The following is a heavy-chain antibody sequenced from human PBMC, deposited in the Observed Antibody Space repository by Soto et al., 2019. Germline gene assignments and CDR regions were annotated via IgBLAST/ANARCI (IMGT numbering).Heavy chain of an antibody. D-gene: IGHD2-2*01. CDR2: IYYSGST. J-gene: IGHJ4*02. V-gene: IGHV4-59*08. Sequence: SETLTLTSNVSRGSLSSYSSSWIRQPPGKGLEWIGYIYYSGSTNYNPSLKSRVTISVDTSKNQFSLKLSSVTAADTAVYYCARRYVSCFDYRGQYTLATVAS. CDR3: ARRYVSCFDY. CDR1: RGSLSSYS.